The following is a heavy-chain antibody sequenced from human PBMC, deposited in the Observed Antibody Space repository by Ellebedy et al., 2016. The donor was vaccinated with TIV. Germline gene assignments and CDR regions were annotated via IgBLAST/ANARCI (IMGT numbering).Heavy chain of an antibody. Sequence: GESLKIPCAASGFTFSSYWMHWVRQAPGKGLVWVANIHQDGSDKHYVDSVKGRFTISRDNAKNLLYLQMNSLRAKDTAVYYCAQRGADYWGQGTPVTVSS. CDR1: GFTFSSYW. CDR3: AQRGADY. D-gene: IGHD3-16*01. V-gene: IGHV3-7*03. J-gene: IGHJ4*02. CDR2: IHQDGSDK.